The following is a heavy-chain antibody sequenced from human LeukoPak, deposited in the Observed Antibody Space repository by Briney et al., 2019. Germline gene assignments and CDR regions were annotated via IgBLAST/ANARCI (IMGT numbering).Heavy chain of an antibody. V-gene: IGHV4-4*07. CDR2: ISGGGRT. CDR1: VGSINGYY. J-gene: IGHJ4*02. D-gene: IGHD1-26*01. CDR3: AGEGRSSTTGY. Sequence: SGTLSLTCAVSVGSINGYYWSCIRQPAGKGREWMGSISGGGRTDYKPSLESRITMTVDTSKNEFSLKVNSVTAADTPVYYCAGEGRSSTTGYWGQGTLVTV.